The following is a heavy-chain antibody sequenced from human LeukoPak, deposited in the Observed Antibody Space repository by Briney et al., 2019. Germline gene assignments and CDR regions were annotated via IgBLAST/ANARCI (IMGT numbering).Heavy chain of an antibody. Sequence: SETLSLTCTVSGGSISSGGYYWSWIRQHPGKGLEWIGYIYYSGSTYYNPSLKSRVTISVATSKNQFSLKLSSVTAADTAVYYCARIAGRPVEVDYWGQGTLVTVSS. V-gene: IGHV4-31*03. CDR1: GGSISSGGYY. J-gene: IGHJ4*02. CDR2: IYYSGST. D-gene: IGHD6-6*01. CDR3: ARIAGRPVEVDY.